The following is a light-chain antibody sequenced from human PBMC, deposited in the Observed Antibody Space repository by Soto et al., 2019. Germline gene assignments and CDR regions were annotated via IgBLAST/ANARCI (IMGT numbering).Light chain of an antibody. J-gene: IGKJ4*01. V-gene: IGKV1-39*01. Sequence: DIQMTQSPSSLSASVGDRVTITCRSSQSISSFLNWYQHKPGKAPKLLIYAASSLQSGVPSRLSGSGSGTDVTLTISSLQPEDFATYYCQQSYSAPLTFGGGAKVAIK. CDR2: AAS. CDR1: QSISSF. CDR3: QQSYSAPLT.